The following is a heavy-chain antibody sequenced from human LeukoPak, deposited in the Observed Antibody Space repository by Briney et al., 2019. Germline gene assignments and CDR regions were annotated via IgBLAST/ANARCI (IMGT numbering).Heavy chain of an antibody. V-gene: IGHV4-34*01. CDR2: INHSGSA. D-gene: IGHD4-17*01. Sequence: PPQTLSLTCTVSGVSMRTYGYSWNWIRQPPGKGLEWIGEINHSGSANYNPSLKSRVTISLDTSKNQFSLNLSSVTAADTAVYYCARGQGTVTTHWGQGTLVTVSS. J-gene: IGHJ4*02. CDR1: GVSMRTYGYS. CDR3: ARGQGTVTTH.